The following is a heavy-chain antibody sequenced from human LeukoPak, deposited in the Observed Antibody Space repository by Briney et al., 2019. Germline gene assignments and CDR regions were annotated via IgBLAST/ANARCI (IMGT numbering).Heavy chain of an antibody. J-gene: IGHJ4*02. CDR2: ISSSSSYI. CDR1: GFTFSSYS. CDR3: ARDHHNLQQLGSFDY. Sequence: GGSLRLSCAASGFTFSSYSMNWVRQAPGKGLEWVSSISSSSSYIYYADSVKGRFTISRDNAKNSLYLQMSSLRAEDTAVYYCARDHHNLQQLGSFDYWGQGTLVTVSS. D-gene: IGHD4-11*01. V-gene: IGHV3-21*01.